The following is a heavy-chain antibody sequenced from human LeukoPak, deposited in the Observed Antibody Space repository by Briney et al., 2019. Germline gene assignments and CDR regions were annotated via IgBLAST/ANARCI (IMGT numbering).Heavy chain of an antibody. CDR2: IYNSGCT. CDR1: GGSISSYY. Sequence: PSETLSLTCTVSGGSISSYYWSWIRQPPGKGLEWIGDIYNSGCTNYNPSLKSRVTISVDPSKNQFSLKLSSVTAADTAVYYCARSGDYEDAFDIWGQGTMVTVSS. CDR3: ARSGDYEDAFDI. V-gene: IGHV4-59*01. J-gene: IGHJ3*02. D-gene: IGHD4-17*01.